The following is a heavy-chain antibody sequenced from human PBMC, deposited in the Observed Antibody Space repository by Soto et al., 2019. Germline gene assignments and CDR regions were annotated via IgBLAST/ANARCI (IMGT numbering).Heavy chain of an antibody. J-gene: IGHJ5*02. V-gene: IGHV4-39*07. Sequence: SETLSLTCTVSGGSISSSSYYWGWVRQPPGKGLEWIGYIYYSGNTYYNPSLKSRVTISVDRSKNQFSLKLSSVTAADTAVYYCARVPSPWGQGTLVTVSS. CDR1: GGSISSSSYY. CDR2: IYYSGNT. CDR3: ARVPSP.